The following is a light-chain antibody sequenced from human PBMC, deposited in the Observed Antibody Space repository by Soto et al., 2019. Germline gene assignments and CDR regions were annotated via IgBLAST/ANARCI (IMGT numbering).Light chain of an antibody. J-gene: IGKJ4*01. CDR3: QQYGSSPLS. CDR1: QSVSSSY. CDR2: GAS. V-gene: IGKV3-20*01. Sequence: EIVLTQSPGTLNLSPGERATLSCRDSQSVSSSYLAWYQQKPGQAPRLLIYGASSRATGIPDRFRGSGSGTDFALTISRLEPEDFAVYYCQQYGSSPLSFGGGTKVDIK.